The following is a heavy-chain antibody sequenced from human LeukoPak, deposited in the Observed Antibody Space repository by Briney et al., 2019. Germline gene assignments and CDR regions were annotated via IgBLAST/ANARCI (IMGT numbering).Heavy chain of an antibody. CDR3: AGADSYDRDY. Sequence: GGSLRLSCAASGLTFSSYWMSWVRQVPGKGLEWVANIKQDGSEKYYVDSVKGRFTISRDNARNSLYLQMNSLRAEDTALYYCAGADSYDRDYWGQGTLVTVSS. CDR2: IKQDGSEK. J-gene: IGHJ4*02. V-gene: IGHV3-7*01. D-gene: IGHD5-18*01. CDR1: GLTFSSYW.